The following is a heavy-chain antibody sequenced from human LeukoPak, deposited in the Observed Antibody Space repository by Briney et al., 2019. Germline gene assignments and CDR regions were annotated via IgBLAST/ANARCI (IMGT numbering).Heavy chain of an antibody. D-gene: IGHD3-10*01. CDR3: ARFYGSGRRAFDI. V-gene: IGHV3-21*01. CDR2: ISSSSSYI. Sequence: KSGGSLRLSCAASGFTFSSYSMNWVRQAPGKGLEWVSSISSSSSYIYYADSVKGRFTISRDNAKNSLYLQMNSLRAEDTAVYYCARFYGSGRRAFDIWGQGTMVTVSS. CDR1: GFTFSSYS. J-gene: IGHJ3*02.